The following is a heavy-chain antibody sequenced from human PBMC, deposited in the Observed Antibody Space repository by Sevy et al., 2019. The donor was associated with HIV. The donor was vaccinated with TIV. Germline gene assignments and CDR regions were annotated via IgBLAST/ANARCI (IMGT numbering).Heavy chain of an antibody. J-gene: IGHJ4*02. CDR1: GFTFSSYS. CDR2: ISISSSYI. D-gene: IGHD5-18*01. Sequence: GGSLRLSCAASGFTFSSYSMNWVRQAPGKGLEWVSSISISSSYIYYADSVKGRFTISRDNAKNSLYLQMNSLRAEDTAVYYCARDRYSYGYDYWGQGTLVTVSS. CDR3: ARDRYSYGYDY. V-gene: IGHV3-21*01.